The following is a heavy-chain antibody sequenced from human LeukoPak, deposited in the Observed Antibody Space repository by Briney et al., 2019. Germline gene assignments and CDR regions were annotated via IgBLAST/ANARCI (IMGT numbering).Heavy chain of an antibody. Sequence: GGSLRLSCAASGFTFSSHWMNWVRQAPGKGLEWVANIKEDGSEKYYVDSVKGRFTISRDNAKNSLCLQMNGLRAEDTAVYYCARDSTYGDFDYWGQGTLVTVSS. D-gene: IGHD3-10*01. CDR3: ARDSTYGDFDY. J-gene: IGHJ4*02. CDR2: IKEDGSEK. V-gene: IGHV3-7*01. CDR1: GFTFSSHW.